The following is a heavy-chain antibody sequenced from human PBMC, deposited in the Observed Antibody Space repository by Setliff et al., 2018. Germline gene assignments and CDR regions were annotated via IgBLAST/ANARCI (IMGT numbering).Heavy chain of an antibody. CDR1: GFTFSTKS. CDR3: VCEYTSGWYVFDR. V-gene: IGHV3-48*01. J-gene: IGHJ4*03. D-gene: IGHD6-19*01. CDR2: INVERSAL. Sequence: GGSLRLSCAASGFTFSTKSFNWVRQAPGKGLEWVSYINVERSALFYADSVKGRFTISRDNARNSLYLQMNSLRAEDTAVYYCVCEYTSGWYVFDRWGQGTMVTVSS.